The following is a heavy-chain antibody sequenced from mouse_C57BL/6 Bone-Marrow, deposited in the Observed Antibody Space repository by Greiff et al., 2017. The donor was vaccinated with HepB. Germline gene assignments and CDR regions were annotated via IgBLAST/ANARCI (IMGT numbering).Heavy chain of an antibody. CDR3: ARERGDFTTLVAHWYFDV. CDR2: IDPSDSET. D-gene: IGHD1-1*01. CDR1: GYTFTSYW. Sequence: QVQLQQPGAELVRPGSSVKLSCKASGYTFTSYWMHWVKQRPIRGLEWIGNIDPSDSETHYNQKFKDKATLTVDKSSSTAYMQLSSLTSEDSAVYYCARERGDFTTLVAHWYFDVWGTGTTVTVSS. V-gene: IGHV1-52*01. J-gene: IGHJ1*03.